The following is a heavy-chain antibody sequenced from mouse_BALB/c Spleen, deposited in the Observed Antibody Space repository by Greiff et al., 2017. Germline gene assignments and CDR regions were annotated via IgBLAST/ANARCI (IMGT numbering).Heavy chain of an antibody. CDR3: VRERYDDAMDY. V-gene: IGHV10-3*03. CDR1: GFTFNTYA. Sequence: DVMLVESGGGLVQPKGSLKLSCAASGFTFNTYAMHWVCQAPGKGLEWVARIRSKSNNYATYYADSVKDRFTISRDDSQSMLYLQMNNLKTEDTAMYYCVRERYDDAMDYWGQGTSVTVSS. D-gene: IGHD2-14*01. CDR2: IRSKSNNYAT. J-gene: IGHJ4*01.